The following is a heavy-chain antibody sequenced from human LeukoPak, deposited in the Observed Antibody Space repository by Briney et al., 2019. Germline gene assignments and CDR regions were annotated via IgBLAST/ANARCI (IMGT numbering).Heavy chain of an antibody. CDR2: INPNSGGT. J-gene: IGHJ4*02. Sequence: GASVKVSCKASGYTFTGYYMHWVRQAPGQGLEWMGWINPNSGGTNYAQKFQGRVTMTRNTSISTAYMELSSLRSEDTAVYYCARADSSGWYADYWGQGTLVTVSS. V-gene: IGHV1-2*02. CDR1: GYTFTGYY. D-gene: IGHD6-19*01. CDR3: ARADSSGWYADY.